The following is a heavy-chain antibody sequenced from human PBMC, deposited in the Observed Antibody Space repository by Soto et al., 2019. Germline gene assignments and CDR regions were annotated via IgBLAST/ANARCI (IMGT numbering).Heavy chain of an antibody. CDR1: GGSLSSGTYC. Sequence: SETLSLTCAVSGGSLSSGTYCLNWIRQPPWKGLELIGYIFPSGTTYYNPSLKSRVSISIDVSKNQFSLNLRSLTAADTAVYYCARGREFDSWGQGTLVTVSS. V-gene: IGHV4-30-2*01. CDR3: ARGREFDS. CDR2: IFPSGTT. J-gene: IGHJ4*02.